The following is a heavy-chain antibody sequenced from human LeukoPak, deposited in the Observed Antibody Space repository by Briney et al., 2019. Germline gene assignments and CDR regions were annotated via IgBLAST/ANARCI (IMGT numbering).Heavy chain of an antibody. D-gene: IGHD6-19*01. CDR3: AKGGYSSGWYEDY. CDR2: ISGSGGST. J-gene: IGHJ4*02. CDR1: GFTFSSYG. V-gene: IGHV3-23*01. Sequence: GGSLRLSCAASGFTFSSYGMSWVRQAPGKGLEWVSAISGSGGSTYYADSVKGRFTISRDNSKNTLYLQMNSLRAEDTAVYYCAKGGYSSGWYEDYWGQGTLVTVSS.